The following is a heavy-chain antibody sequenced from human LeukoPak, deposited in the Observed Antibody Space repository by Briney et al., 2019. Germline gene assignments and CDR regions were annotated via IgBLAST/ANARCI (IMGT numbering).Heavy chain of an antibody. D-gene: IGHD3-10*02. Sequence: PSETLSLTCTVPGGSMSSYYWSWIRQPAGKGLEYIGRIYTSGDTNSNPSLKSRVTMSVDTSNNQFSLKLRSVTAADTAVYHCAKDPGPLFDGYFDYWGQGTLVTVSS. CDR1: GGSMSSYY. CDR2: IYTSGDT. CDR3: AKDPGPLFDGYFDY. J-gene: IGHJ4*02. V-gene: IGHV4-4*07.